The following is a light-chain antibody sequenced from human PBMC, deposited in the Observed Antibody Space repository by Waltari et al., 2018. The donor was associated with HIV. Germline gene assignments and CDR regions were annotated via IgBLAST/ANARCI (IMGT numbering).Light chain of an antibody. J-gene: IGLJ3*02. CDR1: NIGSKS. CDR2: DDS. V-gene: IGLV3-21*02. CDR3: QVWDSSSDDWV. Sequence: SYVLAQPPSVSVAPGQTARITCGGDNIGSKSVHWYQQKPGQAPLLVVYDDSDRPSGIPELCSGSNAGNTATLTISRVEAGDEADYYGQVWDSSSDDWVVGGGTKVTVL.